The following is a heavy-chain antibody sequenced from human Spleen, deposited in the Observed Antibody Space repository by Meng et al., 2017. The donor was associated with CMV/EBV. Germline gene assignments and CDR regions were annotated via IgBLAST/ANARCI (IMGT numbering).Heavy chain of an antibody. CDR2: ISSRGTTM. Sequence: GESLKISCAASRFTFSDYYMNWVRQAPGKGLEWVSYISSRGTTMYYADSVKGRFTISRDNAKNSLYLQMNSLRAEDTAVYYCTRRERATIKNFDYWGQGTLVTSPQ. J-gene: IGHJ4*02. CDR1: RFTFSDYY. D-gene: IGHD5-24*01. CDR3: TRRERATIKNFDY. V-gene: IGHV3-11*04.